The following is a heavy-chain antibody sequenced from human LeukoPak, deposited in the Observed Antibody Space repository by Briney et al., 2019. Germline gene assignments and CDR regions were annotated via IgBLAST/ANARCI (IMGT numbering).Heavy chain of an antibody. CDR3: ARPRGYSYGYIDY. J-gene: IGHJ4*02. CDR2: IYHSGST. CDR1: GGSISSSGYY. Sequence: SETLSLTCTVSGGSISSSGYYRGWIRQPPGKGLEWIGSIYHSGSTYYNPSLKSRVTISVDTSKNQFSLKLSSVTAADTAVYYCARPRGYSYGYIDYWGQGTLVTVSS. V-gene: IGHV4-39*01. D-gene: IGHD5-18*01.